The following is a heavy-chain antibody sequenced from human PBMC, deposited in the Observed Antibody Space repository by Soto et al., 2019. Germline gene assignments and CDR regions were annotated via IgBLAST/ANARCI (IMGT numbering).Heavy chain of an antibody. CDR1: VYTFSTYW. J-gene: IGHJ5*01. CDR2: IYPGDSTT. D-gene: IGHD3-9*01. V-gene: IGHV5-51*01. CDR3: ITGYYTWFDT. Sequence: XESLKISREGSVYTFSTYWLVWVRQMAGKGLEWMGMIYPGDSTTTYSPAFQGRVTISADKYISTAYLQWSSLEASDTAIYYCITGYYTWFDTWGQGTLVTVSS.